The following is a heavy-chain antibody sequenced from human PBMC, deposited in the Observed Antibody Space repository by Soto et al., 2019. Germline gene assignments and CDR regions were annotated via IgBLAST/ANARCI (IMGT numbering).Heavy chain of an antibody. V-gene: IGHV4-59*08. CDR3: ARNPTLMIKFGGVTWFDP. D-gene: IGHD3-16*01. CDR1: GSSITTYY. Sequence: SETLSLTCTVSGSSITTYYWSWIRQPPGKRLEWIGYFYYSGSSNYNPSLESRVTISVDTSKNQFSLKLSSVTAADTAVYYCARNPTLMIKFGGVTWFDPWGQGTLVTVSS. J-gene: IGHJ5*02. CDR2: FYYSGSS.